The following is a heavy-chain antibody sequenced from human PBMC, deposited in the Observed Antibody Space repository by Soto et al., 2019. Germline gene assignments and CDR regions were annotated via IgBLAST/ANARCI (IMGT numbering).Heavy chain of an antibody. J-gene: IGHJ4*02. D-gene: IGHD1-1*01. CDR1: GGSFSGYY. V-gene: IGHV4-34*01. CDR3: ASSTWKTHDY. CDR2: INHSGST. Sequence: LSLTCAVYGGSFSGYYWSWIRQPPGKGLEWIGEINHSGSTNYNPSLKSRVTISVDTSKNQFSLKLSSVTAADTAVYYCASSTWKTHDYWGQGTLVTVSS.